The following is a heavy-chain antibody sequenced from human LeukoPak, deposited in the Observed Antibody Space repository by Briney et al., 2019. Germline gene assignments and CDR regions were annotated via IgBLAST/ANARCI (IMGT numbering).Heavy chain of an antibody. CDR3: AVGDARAVANAFDI. CDR2: MNPNSGDT. CDR1: GHTFTSYD. D-gene: IGHD6-19*01. J-gene: IGHJ3*02. Sequence: ASVKVSCKASGHTFTSYDFNWVRQATGQGLEWMGWMNPNSGDTGYAQQFQGRVTMTRTTSISTAYMELTNLRSEDTAVYYCAVGDARAVANAFDIWGQGTKVTVSS. V-gene: IGHV1-8*01.